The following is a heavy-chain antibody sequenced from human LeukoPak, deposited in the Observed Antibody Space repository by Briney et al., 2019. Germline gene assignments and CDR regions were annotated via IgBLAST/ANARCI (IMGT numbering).Heavy chain of an antibody. D-gene: IGHD5-18*01. CDR3: ARGAAGYSYG. Sequence: SETLSLTCTVSGGSISSYYWSWIRQPPGKGLEWIGHIYYSGSTNYNPSLKSRVTISIDTSKNQFSLRLSSVTAADTAVYYCARGAAGYSYGWGQGTLVTVST. CDR2: IYYSGST. V-gene: IGHV4-59*01. J-gene: IGHJ4*02. CDR1: GGSISSYY.